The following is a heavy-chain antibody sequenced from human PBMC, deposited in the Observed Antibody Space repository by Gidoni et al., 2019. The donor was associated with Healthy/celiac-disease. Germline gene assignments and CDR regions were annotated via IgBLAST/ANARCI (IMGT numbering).Heavy chain of an antibody. Sequence: QVQLQQWGAGLLKPSETLSLTCAVYGGSFSGYYWSWIRQPPGKGREWIGEINHSGSTNYNPSLKSRVTISVDTSKNQFSLKLSSVTAADTAVYYCARATGIAARPNYYYGMDVWGQGTTVTVSS. CDR1: GGSFSGYY. V-gene: IGHV4-34*01. J-gene: IGHJ6*02. D-gene: IGHD6-6*01. CDR3: ARATGIAARPNYYYGMDV. CDR2: INHSGST.